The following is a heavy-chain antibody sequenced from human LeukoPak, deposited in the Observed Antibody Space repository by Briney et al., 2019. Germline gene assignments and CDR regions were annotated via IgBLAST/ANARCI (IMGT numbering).Heavy chain of an antibody. Sequence: GGSLRLSCAASGFTFSSYAMSWVRQAPGKGLEWVSGINWNGGSTGYADSVKGRFTISRDNAKNSLYLQMNSLRAEDTALYYCARGGYSNSFYYYYYMDVWGKGTTVTVSS. V-gene: IGHV3-20*04. CDR3: ARGGYSNSFYYYYYMDV. D-gene: IGHD4-11*01. CDR2: INWNGGST. J-gene: IGHJ6*03. CDR1: GFTFSSYA.